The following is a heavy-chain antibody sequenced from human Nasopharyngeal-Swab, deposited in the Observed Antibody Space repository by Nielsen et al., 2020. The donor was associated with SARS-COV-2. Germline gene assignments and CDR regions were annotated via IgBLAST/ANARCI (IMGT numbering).Heavy chain of an antibody. V-gene: IGHV4-39*07. D-gene: IGHD3-10*01. J-gene: IGHJ6*03. CDR2: IYYSGGT. CDR3: ARERGRGGIWNYYDYYMDV. Sequence: WIRQPPGKGLEWIGSIYYSGGTYYNPSLKSRVTISVDTSKNQFSLKLSSVTAADTAVYYCARERGRGGIWNYYDYYMDVWGKGTTVTVSS.